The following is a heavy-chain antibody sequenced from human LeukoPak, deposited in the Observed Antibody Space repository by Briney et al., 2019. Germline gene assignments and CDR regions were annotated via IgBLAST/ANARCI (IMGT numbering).Heavy chain of an antibody. D-gene: IGHD3-3*01. CDR2: ISYDGSNK. CDR3: ARPHPRTVFGVFSYYYGMDV. J-gene: IGHJ6*02. V-gene: IGHV3-30-3*01. CDR1: GFTFSSYA. Sequence: GGSLRLSCAASGFTFSSYAMHWVRQAPGKGLEWVAVISYDGSNKYYADSVKGRFIISRDNAKNSLYLQMNSLRAEDTAVYYCARPHPRTVFGVFSYYYGMDVWGQGTTATVSS.